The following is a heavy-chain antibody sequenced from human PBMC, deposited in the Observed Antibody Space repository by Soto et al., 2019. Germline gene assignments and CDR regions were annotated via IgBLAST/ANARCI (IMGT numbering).Heavy chain of an antibody. CDR1: GGSISSSSYY. CDR3: AKARLYPFYY. V-gene: IGHV4-39*01. J-gene: IGHJ4*02. CDR2: IYYSGST. Sequence: SETLSLTCTVSGGSISSSSYYWGWIRQPPGKGLEWIGSIYYSGSTYYNPSLKSRVTISRDNSKNTLYLQMNSLRAEDTAVYYCAKARLYPFYYWGQGTLVTVSS.